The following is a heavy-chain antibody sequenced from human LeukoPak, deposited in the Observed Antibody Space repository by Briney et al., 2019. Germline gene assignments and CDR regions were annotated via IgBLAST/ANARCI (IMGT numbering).Heavy chain of an antibody. V-gene: IGHV4-61*02. D-gene: IGHD3-3*01. CDR3: VFNGYYSLDF. J-gene: IGHJ4*02. Sequence: SETLSLTCTVSGGSISSGSYYWSWIRQPAGKGLEWIGRIYTSGSTNYNPSLKSRVTISVDKSNNQFSLKLKSVTAADTAVYYCVFNGYYSLDFWGQGTLVTVSS. CDR1: GGSISSGSYY. CDR2: IYTSGST.